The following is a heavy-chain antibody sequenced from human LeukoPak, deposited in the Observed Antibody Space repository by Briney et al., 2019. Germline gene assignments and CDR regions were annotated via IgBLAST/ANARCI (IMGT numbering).Heavy chain of an antibody. D-gene: IGHD3-22*01. CDR3: ARAVWDYYDSSGYYSAFDY. Sequence: SETLSLTCAVYGRSFSGYHWSWIRQPPGKGLEWIGEINHSGSTNYNPSLKSRVTISVDTSKNQFSLKLSSVTAADTAVYYCARAVWDYYDSSGYYSAFDYWGQGTLVTVSS. CDR1: GRSFSGYH. J-gene: IGHJ4*02. CDR2: INHSGST. V-gene: IGHV4-34*01.